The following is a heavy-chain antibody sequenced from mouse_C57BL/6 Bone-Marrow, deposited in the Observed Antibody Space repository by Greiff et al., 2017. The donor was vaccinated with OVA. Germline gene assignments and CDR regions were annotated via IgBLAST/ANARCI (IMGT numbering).Heavy chain of an antibody. CDR2: IYPRDGST. V-gene: IGHV1-85*01. J-gene: IGHJ3*01. CDR1: GYTFTSYD. D-gene: IGHD2-4*01. CDR3: AKSSDYAWFAY. Sequence: QVQLQQSGPELVKPGASVKLSCKASGYTFTSYDINWVKQRPGQGLEWIGWIYPRDGSTKYTEKFKGQATLTVDTSSSTAYMELHSLTSEDAAVYFCAKSSDYAWFAYWGQGTLVTVSA.